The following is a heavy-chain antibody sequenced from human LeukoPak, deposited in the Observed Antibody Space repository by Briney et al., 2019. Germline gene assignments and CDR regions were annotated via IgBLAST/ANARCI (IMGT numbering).Heavy chain of an antibody. CDR2: IYYSGST. CDR3: VRHRVEASDFDY. CDR1: SGSISGYY. Sequence: SGTLCLTCTISSGSISGYYWSWIRQPPGKGLEWIGYIYYSGSTKYSPSLKSRVTISVDTSKNQFSLKLSSVTAADTAVYYCVRHRVEASDFDYWGQGTLVTVSS. V-gene: IGHV4-59*08. J-gene: IGHJ4*02. D-gene: IGHD3-10*01.